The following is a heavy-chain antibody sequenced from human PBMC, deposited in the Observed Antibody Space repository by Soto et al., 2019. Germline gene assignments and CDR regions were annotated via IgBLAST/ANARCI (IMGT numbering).Heavy chain of an antibody. CDR3: VRGGCSSTSCYVDYYYMDV. V-gene: IGHV1-8*01. Sequence: QVQLVQSGAEVKKPGASVKVSCKASGYTFTSYDINWVRQATGQGLEWMGWMNPNSGNTGYAQKFQGRVTMTRNTSISTAYMELSSLRSEDTAVYYCVRGGCSSTSCYVDYYYMDVWGKGTTVTVSS. J-gene: IGHJ6*03. CDR1: GYTFTSYD. D-gene: IGHD2-2*01. CDR2: MNPNSGNT.